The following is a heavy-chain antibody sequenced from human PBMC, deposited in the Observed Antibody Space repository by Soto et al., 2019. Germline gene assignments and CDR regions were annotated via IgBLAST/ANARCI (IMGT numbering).Heavy chain of an antibody. CDR2: IYYSGST. CDR3: AREVAAAGNGWFDP. D-gene: IGHD6-13*01. J-gene: IGHJ5*02. CDR1: VGSISSSSYY. V-gene: IGHV4-39*02. Sequence: SETLSLTCTVSVGSISSSSYYWGWIRQPPGKGLEWIGSIYYSGSTYYNPSLKSRVTISVDTSKNQFSLKLSSVTAADTAVYNCAREVAAAGNGWFDPWGQGTLVTVSS.